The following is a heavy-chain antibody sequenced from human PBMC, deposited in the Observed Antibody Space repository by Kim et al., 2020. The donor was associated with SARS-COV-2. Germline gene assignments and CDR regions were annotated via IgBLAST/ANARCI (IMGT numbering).Heavy chain of an antibody. CDR3: ARAPPLIVGALEGWFDP. D-gene: IGHD1-26*01. V-gene: IGHV7-4-1*02. CDR2: INTNTGNP. CDR1: GYTFTSYA. J-gene: IGHJ5*02. Sequence: ASVKVSCKASGYTFTSYAMNWVRQAPGQGLEWMGWINTNTGNPTYAQGFTGRFVFSLDTSVSTAYLQISSLKAEDTAVYYCARAPPLIVGALEGWFDPWGQGTLVTVSS.